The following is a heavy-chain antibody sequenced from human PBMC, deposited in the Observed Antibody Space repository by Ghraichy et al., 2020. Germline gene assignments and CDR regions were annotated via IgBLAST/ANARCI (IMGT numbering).Heavy chain of an antibody. CDR1: GYTLTAYY. J-gene: IGHJ3*01. V-gene: IGHV1-2*02. CDR3: ARDGATDWLTKDAFDL. D-gene: IGHD3-9*01. Sequence: ASVKVSCKASGYTLTAYYIHWVRQAPGQGLEWMGWINPNSGGTNYAQKFLGRVPLTRDTSLSTAFMELSSLRSDDTAVYYCARDGATDWLTKDAFDLWGHGTMVTVSS. CDR2: INPNSGGT.